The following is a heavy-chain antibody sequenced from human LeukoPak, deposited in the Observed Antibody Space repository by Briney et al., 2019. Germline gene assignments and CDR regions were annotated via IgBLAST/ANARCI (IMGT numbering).Heavy chain of an antibody. V-gene: IGHV1-3*01. J-gene: IGHJ4*02. Sequence: ASVKVSCKASGYTFINYAIHWVRQAPGQRFEWMGWINAGKGNTKYSQKFRDRVTITRDTFASTAYMELSSLTFEDAAVYYCARSDSTSYFDYWGQGTQVTVSS. D-gene: IGHD5-18*01. CDR3: ARSDSTSYFDY. CDR2: INAGKGNT. CDR1: GYTFINYA.